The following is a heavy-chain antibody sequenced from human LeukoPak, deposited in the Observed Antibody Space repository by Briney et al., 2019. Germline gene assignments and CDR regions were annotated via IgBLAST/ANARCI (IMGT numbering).Heavy chain of an antibody. CDR2: ISSSGSTI. V-gene: IGHV3-48*04. D-gene: IGHD3-22*01. CDR1: GFTFSSYS. CDR3: ARGAYDSSGYYANY. Sequence: PGGSLRLSCAASGFTFSSYSMNWVRQAPGKGLEWVSYISSSGSTIYYADSVKGRFTISRDNAKNSLYLQMNSLRAEDTAVYYCARGAYDSSGYYANYWGQGTLVTVSS. J-gene: IGHJ4*02.